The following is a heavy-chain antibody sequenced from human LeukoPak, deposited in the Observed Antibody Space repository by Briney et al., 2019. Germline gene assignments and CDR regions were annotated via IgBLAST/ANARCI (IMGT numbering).Heavy chain of an antibody. CDR2: ITNSGGAI. Sequence: PGGSLRLSCAASGFTFSSYEMNWVRQAPGKGLEWVSYITNSGGAIYYADSVKGRFTISRDNAKNSLFPQMNSLRAEDTAVYYCARGPCANGVCPFDYWGQGTPVTVSS. D-gene: IGHD2-8*01. J-gene: IGHJ4*02. CDR3: ARGPCANGVCPFDY. CDR1: GFTFSSYE. V-gene: IGHV3-48*03.